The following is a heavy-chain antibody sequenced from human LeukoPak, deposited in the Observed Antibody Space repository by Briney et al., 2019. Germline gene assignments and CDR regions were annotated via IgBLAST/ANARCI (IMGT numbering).Heavy chain of an antibody. D-gene: IGHD3-9*01. V-gene: IGHV3-73*01. Sequence: PGGSLRLSCAASEFTFSVSAMHWVRQASGKGLEWLRRIRSKVNNYATAYAASVTGRFTISRDDSKNTAYLQMNSLKTEDTAVYYCVRYRMLTGNDYNWGQGTLVTVSS. CDR1: EFTFSVSA. J-gene: IGHJ4*02. CDR3: VRYRMLTGNDYN. CDR2: IRSKVNNYAT.